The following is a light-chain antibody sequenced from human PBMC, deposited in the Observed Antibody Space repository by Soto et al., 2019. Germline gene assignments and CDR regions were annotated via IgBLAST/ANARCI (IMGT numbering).Light chain of an antibody. V-gene: IGKV1-33*01. CDR3: QQYDVIPV. CDR2: DAS. CDR1: QDIRHF. Sequence: DIQMTQSPPSVSASVGDRVTITCQASQDIRHFLNWYQQKPGEAPNLLIYDASTLQSGVPSRFTGSGSGTIFTFTITRLQPEDVATYYCQQYDVIPVFGTGTKVQLK. J-gene: IGKJ3*01.